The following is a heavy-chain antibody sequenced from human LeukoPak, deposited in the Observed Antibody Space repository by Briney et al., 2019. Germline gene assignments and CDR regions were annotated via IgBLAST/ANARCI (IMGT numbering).Heavy chain of an antibody. V-gene: IGHV3-7*01. CDR3: ARVGTWELQRVFDF. CDR2: INREGNEK. D-gene: IGHD4-23*01. Sequence: GGSLRLSCATSGFAFSSYWMTWVREVPGKGLEWVANINREGNEKYYVDSVKGRFTISRDNAKNSVDLQMDSPRVEDTAVYYCARVGTWELQRVFDFWGQGTLVTVSS. CDR1: GFAFSSYW. J-gene: IGHJ4*02.